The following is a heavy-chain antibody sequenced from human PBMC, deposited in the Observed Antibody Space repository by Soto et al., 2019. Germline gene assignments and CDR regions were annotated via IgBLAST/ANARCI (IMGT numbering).Heavy chain of an antibody. Sequence: SLRLSCAASGYTFSDHAMHWFRQSPGKGLEWVTVISADGTREFYAESVKGRFIISRDNLKNTLSLQMNTVRDEDTAFYYCATDVRVGGGVGTPGHWGQGTMGTVSS. CDR2: ISADGTRE. V-gene: IGHV3-30-3*01. CDR1: GYTFSDHA. J-gene: IGHJ4*01. CDR3: ATDVRVGGGVGTPGH. D-gene: IGHD2-8*02.